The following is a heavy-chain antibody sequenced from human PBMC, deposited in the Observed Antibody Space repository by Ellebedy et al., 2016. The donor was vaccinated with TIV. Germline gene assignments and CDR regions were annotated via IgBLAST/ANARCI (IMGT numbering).Heavy chain of an antibody. J-gene: IGHJ4*02. Sequence: SETLSLTCTVSADSISSNSYYWGWIRQPPGKGLEWIGSIYYTGTTYHNPSLTSRVTIALDTSKNQFSLRLNSVSAADTAVYYCARLPIAAVWYEEPVWGQGALVTVSS. CDR1: ADSISSNSYY. D-gene: IGHD6-13*01. V-gene: IGHV4-39*07. CDR2: IYYTGTT. CDR3: ARLPIAAVWYEEPV.